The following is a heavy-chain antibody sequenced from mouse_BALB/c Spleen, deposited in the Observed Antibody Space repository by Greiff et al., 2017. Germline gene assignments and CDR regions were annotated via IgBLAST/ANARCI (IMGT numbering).Heavy chain of an antibody. CDR3: ARAGPHFDD. CDR2: INPSNGRT. Sequence: QVQLQQPGADLVKPGASVKLSCKASGYTFTSYWMHWVKQRPGQGLEWIGEINPSNGRTNYNEKFKSKATLTVDKSSSTAYMQLSSLTSEDSAVFYCARAGPHFDDWGQGTTLTVSS. J-gene: IGHJ2*01. V-gene: IGHV1S81*02. D-gene: IGHD3-3*01. CDR1: GYTFTSYW.